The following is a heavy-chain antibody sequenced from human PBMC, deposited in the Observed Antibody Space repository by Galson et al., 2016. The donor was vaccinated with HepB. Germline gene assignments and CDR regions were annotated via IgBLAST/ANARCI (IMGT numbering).Heavy chain of an antibody. D-gene: IGHD4-17*01. CDR1: GYTFTSYG. CDR2: ISAYNGNT. J-gene: IGHJ4*02. CDR3: ARDSHPYGDYVDY. Sequence: SVKVSCKASGYTFTSYGITWVRQAPGQGLEWMGWISAYNGNTKYAQKLQGRVTMTTDTSTSTAYMELRSLRSDDTALYYCARDSHPYGDYVDYWGQGTLVTVSS. V-gene: IGHV1-18*04.